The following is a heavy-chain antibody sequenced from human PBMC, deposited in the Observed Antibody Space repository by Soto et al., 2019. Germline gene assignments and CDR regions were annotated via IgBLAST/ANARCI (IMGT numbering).Heavy chain of an antibody. J-gene: IGHJ4*02. CDR3: AKDSYHGSGSYITPYYFDS. CDR1: GFTFNNYA. D-gene: IGHD3-10*01. Sequence: EVQLLESGGGLVQPGGSLRLSCAASGFTFNNYAMSWVRQAPGKGLEWVSVISGSGQRTSYADSVKGRFTVSRDNSKNTVDLQMKSLRAEDTAVYYCAKDSYHGSGSYITPYYFDSWGQGPLITVSS. CDR2: ISGSGQRT. V-gene: IGHV3-23*01.